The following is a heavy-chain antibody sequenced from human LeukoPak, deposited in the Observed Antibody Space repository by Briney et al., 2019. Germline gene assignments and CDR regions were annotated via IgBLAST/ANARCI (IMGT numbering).Heavy chain of an antibody. CDR1: GFTFSSYG. V-gene: IGHV3-30*02. CDR3: AKGGLVDFWSGYLLPDY. J-gene: IGHJ4*02. CDR2: IRYDGSNK. D-gene: IGHD3-3*01. Sequence: GGSLRLSCAASGFTFSSYGMHWVRQAPGKGLEGVAFIRYDGSNKYYADSVKGRFTISRDNSKNTLYLQMNSLRAEETAVYYCAKGGLVDFWSGYLLPDYGGQGTLVTVSS.